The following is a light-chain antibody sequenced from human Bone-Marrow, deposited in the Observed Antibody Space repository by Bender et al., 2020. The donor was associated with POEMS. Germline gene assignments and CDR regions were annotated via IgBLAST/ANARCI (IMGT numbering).Light chain of an antibody. Sequence: QSVLTQPPSVSGAPGQRVTISCTGSNSNIGTGYDVHWYQQLPGTAPQLLIYGNNNRPSEVPDRFSGSRSGTSASLAISGLQSEDEADYYCAVWDDSLNGWVFGGGTKLTVL. V-gene: IGLV1-50*01. CDR1: NSNIGTGYD. CDR3: AVWDDSLNGWV. CDR2: GNN. J-gene: IGLJ3*02.